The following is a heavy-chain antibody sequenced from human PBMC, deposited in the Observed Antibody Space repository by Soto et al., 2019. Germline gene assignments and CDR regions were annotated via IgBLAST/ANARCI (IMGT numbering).Heavy chain of an antibody. V-gene: IGHV3-30*18. Sequence: QVQLVESGGGVVQPGRSLRLSCAASGFTFSSYGMHWVRQAPGKGLEWVAVISYDGSNKYYADSVKGRFTISRDNSKNTLYLQINSLRAEDTAVYYCAKGPHYYDSSGYYFYWGQGTLVTVSS. CDR1: GFTFSSYG. J-gene: IGHJ4*02. D-gene: IGHD3-22*01. CDR3: AKGPHYYDSSGYYFY. CDR2: ISYDGSNK.